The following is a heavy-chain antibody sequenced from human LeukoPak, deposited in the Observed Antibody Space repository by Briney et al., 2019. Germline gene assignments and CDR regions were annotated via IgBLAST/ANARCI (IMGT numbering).Heavy chain of an antibody. V-gene: IGHV4-30-4*01. CDR1: GGSISSGDYY. J-gene: IGHJ4*02. D-gene: IGHD3-10*01. Sequence: SQTLSLTCTVSGGSISSGDYYWSWILQPPGKGLEWIGYIYYSGSTYYNPSLKSRVTISVETSKNQFSLKLSSVTAADTAVYYCARGHYGSGSYYLYYFDYWGQGNLVTVSS. CDR3: ARGHYGSGSYYLYYFDY. CDR2: IYYSGST.